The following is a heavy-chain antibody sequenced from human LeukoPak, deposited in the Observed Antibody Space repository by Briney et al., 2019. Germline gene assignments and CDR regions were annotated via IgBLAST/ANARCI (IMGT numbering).Heavy chain of an antibody. CDR1: GFTFANSW. D-gene: IGHD1-26*01. Sequence: GGCLRLSCAASGFTFANSWIAWVRQAPGKGLEWVANIKQDGSTKHYADSLKGRFTISRDNPKNSLFLQMNNLRADDTAIYYCTRDTIGSLDYWGQGILVTVAS. CDR2: IKQDGSTK. V-gene: IGHV3-7*01. J-gene: IGHJ4*02. CDR3: TRDTIGSLDY.